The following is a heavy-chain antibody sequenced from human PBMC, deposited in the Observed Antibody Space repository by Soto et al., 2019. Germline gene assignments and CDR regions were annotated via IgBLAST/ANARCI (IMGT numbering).Heavy chain of an antibody. V-gene: IGHV3-30*18. CDR3: AKDLITMVRGVIIRVGMDV. D-gene: IGHD3-10*01. Sequence: ESGGGVVQPGRSLRLSCAASGFTFSSYGMHWVRKAPGKGLEWVAVISYDGSNKYYADSVKGRFTISRDNSKNTLYLQMNSLRAEDTAVYYCAKDLITMVRGVIIRVGMDVWVQGTTVTVSS. CDR1: GFTFSSYG. CDR2: ISYDGSNK. J-gene: IGHJ6*02.